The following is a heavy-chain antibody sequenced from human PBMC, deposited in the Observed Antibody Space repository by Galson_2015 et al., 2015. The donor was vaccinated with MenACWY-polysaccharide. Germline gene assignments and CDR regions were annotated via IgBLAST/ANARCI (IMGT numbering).Heavy chain of an antibody. V-gene: IGHV2-70*11. J-gene: IGHJ4*02. D-gene: IGHD5-18*01. CDR1: GFSLSTSGMC. Sequence: PALVKPTQTLTLTCTFSGFSLSTSGMCVSWIRQPPGKALEWLARIDWDDDKYYSTSLKTRLTISKDTSKNQVVLTMTNMDPVDTATYYCARARVSGYGPVSFDYWGQGTLVTVSS. CDR3: ARARVSGYGPVSFDY. CDR2: IDWDDDK.